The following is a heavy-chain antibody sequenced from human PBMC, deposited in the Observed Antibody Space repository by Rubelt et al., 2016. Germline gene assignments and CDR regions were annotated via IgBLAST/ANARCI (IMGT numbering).Heavy chain of an antibody. CDR2: IYYSGST. CDR3: ARDDDSSGRNY. Sequence: QLQLQESGPGLVKPSETLSLTCTVSGGSISSSSYYWGWIRQPPGKGLEWIGSIYYSGSTYYNPSLKSRVTISVDTSENQFSLKLSSVTAADTAVYYWARDDDSSGRNYWGQGTLVTVSS. D-gene: IGHD3-22*01. J-gene: IGHJ4*02. V-gene: IGHV4-39*07. CDR1: GGSISSSSYY.